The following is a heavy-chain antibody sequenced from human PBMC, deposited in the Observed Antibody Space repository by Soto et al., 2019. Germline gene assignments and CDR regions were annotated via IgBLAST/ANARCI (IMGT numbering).Heavy chain of an antibody. CDR2: ISADNGNR. Sequence: QVQLVQPGAEVRKPGASVKLSCKASGYTFTRHGISWVRQAPGQGLEWMGWISADNGNRNYADKFQGRVSMTTDTSTSTAYMEVRGQRSDDTAVYYCARDAWQQCPGDYWGQGTLVTVSS. D-gene: IGHD2-2*01. J-gene: IGHJ4*02. CDR3: ARDAWQQCPGDY. CDR1: GYTFTRHG. V-gene: IGHV1-18*01.